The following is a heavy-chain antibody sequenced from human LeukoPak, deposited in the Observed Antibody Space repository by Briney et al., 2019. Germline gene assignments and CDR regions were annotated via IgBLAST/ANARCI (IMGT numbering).Heavy chain of an antibody. CDR2: IYYSGST. CDR3: AGAATHDAFDI. CDR1: CGSTMSGGYS. V-gene: IGHV4-31*03. J-gene: IGHJ3*02. D-gene: IGHD2-15*01. Sequence: SQPLPLTSTVSCGSTMSGGYSWSWIRQHPGKGLECIGYIYYSGSTYYNPSLKSRVTISVDTSKNQFSLKLSSVTAADTAVYYCAGAATHDAFDIWGQGTMVTVSS.